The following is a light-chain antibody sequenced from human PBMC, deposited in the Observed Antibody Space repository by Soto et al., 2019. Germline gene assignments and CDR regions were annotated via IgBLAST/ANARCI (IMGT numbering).Light chain of an antibody. CDR3: SPRGNRIT. Sequence: EIVLTQSPATLSLSPGERATLSCRASQSVSSYLAWYQQKPGQAPRLLIYDASNRATGIPARFSASGSGTDFPPTISSLEPEDSGVYYRSPRGNRITFGPGTRLEIK. J-gene: IGKJ5*01. CDR1: QSVSSY. V-gene: IGKV3-11*01. CDR2: DAS.